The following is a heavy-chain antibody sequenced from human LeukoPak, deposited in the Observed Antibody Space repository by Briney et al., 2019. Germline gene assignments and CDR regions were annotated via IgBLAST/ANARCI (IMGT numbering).Heavy chain of an antibody. CDR3: ASSSLGQLGRFDY. Sequence: SETLSLTCTVSGDSISNYYWSWIRHPPGKGLEWIGFINNSGGTNYSPSLRSRVTISGDTSKNLVSLKVNSVTAADTAVYYCASSSLGQLGRFDYWGQGTLVTVSS. J-gene: IGHJ4*02. D-gene: IGHD6-6*01. CDR2: INNSGGT. CDR1: GDSISNYY. V-gene: IGHV4-4*08.